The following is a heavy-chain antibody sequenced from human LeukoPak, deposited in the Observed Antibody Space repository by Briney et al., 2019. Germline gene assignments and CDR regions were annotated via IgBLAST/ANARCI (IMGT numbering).Heavy chain of an antibody. Sequence: PGGSLRLSCAASGFSFSLYAMNWVRQAPGKGLERISYINSGGDDIHYAASVRGRFTISRDDAGNTLFLQLSSLRAEDTAVYYCARDTIQPGLIDDWGQGTLVTVSS. CDR2: INSGGDDI. V-gene: IGHV3-21*05. CDR1: GFSFSLYA. J-gene: IGHJ4*02. CDR3: ARDTIQPGLIDD. D-gene: IGHD2-2*01.